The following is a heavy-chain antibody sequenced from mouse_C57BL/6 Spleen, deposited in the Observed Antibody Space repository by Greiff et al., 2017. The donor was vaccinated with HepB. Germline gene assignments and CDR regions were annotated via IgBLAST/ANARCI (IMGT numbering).Heavy chain of an antibody. D-gene: IGHD1-1*01. CDR3: ARSNHYDGSSTYYFDY. CDR2: IDPSDSET. CDR1: GYTFTSYW. J-gene: IGHJ2*01. Sequence: QVQLQQSGAELVRPGSSVKLSCKASGYTFTSYWMHWVKQRPIQGLEWIGNIDPSDSETHYNQKFKDKATLTVDKSSSTAYMQLSSLTSEDSAVYYCARSNHYDGSSTYYFDYWGQGTTLTVSS. V-gene: IGHV1-52*01.